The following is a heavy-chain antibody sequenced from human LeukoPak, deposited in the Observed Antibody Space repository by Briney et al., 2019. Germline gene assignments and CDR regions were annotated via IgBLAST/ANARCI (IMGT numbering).Heavy chain of an antibody. CDR1: GGSISSTNW. D-gene: IGHD3-10*01. CDR3: AVSGPGDSYGSGSFSYFNH. J-gene: IGHJ1*01. V-gene: IGHV4-4*02. CDR2: IYHSGST. Sequence: PSGTLSLTCAVSGGSISSTNWWSWVRQPPGKGLEWIGEIYHSGSTNYNPSLKSRVIMSIDKSKNQFSLNLRSVTAADTAIYYCAVSGPGDSYGSGSFSYFNHWGQGTLVTVSS.